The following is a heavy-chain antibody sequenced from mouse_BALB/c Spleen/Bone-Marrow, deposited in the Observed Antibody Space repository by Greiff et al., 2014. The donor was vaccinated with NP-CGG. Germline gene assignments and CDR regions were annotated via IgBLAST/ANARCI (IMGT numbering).Heavy chain of an antibody. D-gene: IGHD1-1*01. V-gene: IGHV2-6-5*01. CDR3: AXHTLRYYAMDY. J-gene: IGHJ4*01. Sequence: GLVAPSQSLSITCTVSGFXXXXXXXXXXXXXXXXXXXXLGVIWGGGSAYYNSSLKSRLSISKDNSKSQVFLKMNNLQTDDTAMYYCAXHTLRYYAMDYWGQGTSVTVSS. CDR2: IWGGGSA. CDR1: GFXXXXXX.